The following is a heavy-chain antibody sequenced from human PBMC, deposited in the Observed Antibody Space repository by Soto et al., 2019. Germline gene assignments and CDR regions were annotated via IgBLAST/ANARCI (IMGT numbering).Heavy chain of an antibody. D-gene: IGHD5-18*01. CDR2: MNPGSGDT. J-gene: IGHJ5*02. CDR3: ARMESFGSLNWFDP. CDR1: GYTFTNND. Sequence: QVQLVQSGAEVKKHGASVKVSCKASGYTFTNNDVSWVRQATGQGLEWLGWMNPGSGDTGYAQKFQGRVTMTRDISIATAYMELNSLTSEDMAIYYCARMESFGSLNWFDPWGQGTLVTVSS. V-gene: IGHV1-8*02.